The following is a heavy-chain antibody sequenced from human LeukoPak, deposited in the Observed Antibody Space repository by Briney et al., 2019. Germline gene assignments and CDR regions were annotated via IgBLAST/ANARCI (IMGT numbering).Heavy chain of an antibody. CDR1: GGSISGSSYY. CDR2: IYYSGST. V-gene: IGHV4-39*07. CDR3: ARADYSSNWSHDYYYYMDV. Sequence: SETLSLTCTVSGGSISGSSYYWGWIRQPPGKGLEWIGYIYYSGSTYSNPSLKSRVTISVDTSKNQFSLKLSSVTAADTAVYYCARADYSSNWSHDYYYYMDVRGKGTPVTVSS. D-gene: IGHD6-13*01. J-gene: IGHJ6*03.